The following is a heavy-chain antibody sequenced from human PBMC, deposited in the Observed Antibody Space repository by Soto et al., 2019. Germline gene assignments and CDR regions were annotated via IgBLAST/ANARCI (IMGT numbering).Heavy chain of an antibody. CDR2: VYYGGST. V-gene: IGHV4-39*01. J-gene: IGHJ6*02. Sequence: SETLSLTCTVSGGSISSSSYYWGWIRQPPGKGLEWIGNVYYGGSTYYNPSFKSRVTISVETSKGQFSLKLSSVTAADTAVYYCAGGDYYHSSGYYFYYYTMDVWGQGTKVTVSS. CDR3: AGGDYYHSSGYYFYYYTMDV. D-gene: IGHD3-22*01. CDR1: GGSISSSSYY.